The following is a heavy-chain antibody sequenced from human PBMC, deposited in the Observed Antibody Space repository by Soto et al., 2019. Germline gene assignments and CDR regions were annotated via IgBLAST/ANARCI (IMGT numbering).Heavy chain of an antibody. CDR1: GFTFSSYG. Sequence: GGSLRLSCSAAGFTFSSYGMSWVRQVPGRGLQWVSALTGGGDTFYADSVKGRFTISRDNSKNTPFLQMDSLRPEDTALYYCVKYGRVAARPTYYYGMDVWGQGTTVTVSS. CDR2: LTGGGDT. J-gene: IGHJ6*02. D-gene: IGHD6-6*01. CDR3: VKYGRVAARPTYYYGMDV. V-gene: IGHV3-23*01.